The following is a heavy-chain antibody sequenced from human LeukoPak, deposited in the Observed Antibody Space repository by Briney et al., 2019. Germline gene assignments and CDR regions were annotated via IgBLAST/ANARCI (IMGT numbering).Heavy chain of an antibody. D-gene: IGHD1-26*01. CDR3: ARSGGSYHEGYFDY. CDR2: INHSGTN. V-gene: IGHV4-34*01. CDR1: GGSFSGYY. Sequence: KTSETLSLTCAVYGGSFSGYYWSWIRQPPGKGLEWIGEINHSGTNNYNPSLKSRVTISVDTSKNQFSLKLSSVTAADTAVYYCARSGGSYHEGYFDYWGQGTLVTVSS. J-gene: IGHJ4*02.